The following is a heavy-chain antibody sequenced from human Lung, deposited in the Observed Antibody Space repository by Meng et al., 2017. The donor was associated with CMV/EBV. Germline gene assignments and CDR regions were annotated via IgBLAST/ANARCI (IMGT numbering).Heavy chain of an antibody. CDR2: INTSVGYT. CDR1: GYTFTNYY. J-gene: IGHJ4*02. CDR3: ARASRVLGGFDY. D-gene: IGHD3-16*01. V-gene: IGHV1-46*01. Sequence: QVQLVQSGAEGKKPGASVKVSCKASGYTFTNYYMHWVRQAPGQGLEWMGIINTSVGYTSHAQKFQGRVTMTRDTSTSRVHMEVSSLRSADTAVYYCARASRVLGGFDYWGQGTLVTVSS.